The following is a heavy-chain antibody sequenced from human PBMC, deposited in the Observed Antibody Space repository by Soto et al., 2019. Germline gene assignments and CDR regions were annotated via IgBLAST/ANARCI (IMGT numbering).Heavy chain of an antibody. CDR3: RLQRLD. CDR1: GFTFSDAW. D-gene: IGHD6-25*01. CDR2: IKKTTDGGTT. Sequence: PGGSLRLSCAASGFTFSDAWMTWVRQAPGKGREWVGRIKKTTDGGTTDYAATVQGRFTISRDASTHTLYLQMSSLNPEDTAVYYWRLQRLDWGQGTLVPVSS. V-gene: IGHV3-15*01. J-gene: IGHJ4*02.